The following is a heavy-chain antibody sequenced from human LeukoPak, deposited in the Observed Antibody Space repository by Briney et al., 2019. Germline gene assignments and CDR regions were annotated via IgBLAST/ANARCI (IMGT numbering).Heavy chain of an antibody. D-gene: IGHD1-1*01. CDR1: GFTLSTYW. J-gene: IGHJ5*02. Sequence: GGSLRLSCAASGFTLSTYWMSWVRQAPGKGLEWVANINRDGSGKYYVDSVRGRFTISRDNAKNSLYLQMNSLRAEDTAVYYCARVQTGTTNWFDPWGQGTLVTVSS. CDR3: ARVQTGTTNWFDP. V-gene: IGHV3-7*04. CDR2: INRDGSGK.